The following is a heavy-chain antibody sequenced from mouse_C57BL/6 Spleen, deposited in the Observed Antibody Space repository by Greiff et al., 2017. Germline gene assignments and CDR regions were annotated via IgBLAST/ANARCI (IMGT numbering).Heavy chain of an antibody. Sequence: EVKLVESGGGLVKPGGSLKLSCAASGFTFSDYGMHWVRQAPEKGLEWVAYISSGCSTIYSADPVNGRFTISRDNAKNTLFLQMPSLRSEDTAIEYCARGTTVVATEYFDVWGTGTTVTVSS. D-gene: IGHD1-1*01. CDR3: ARGTTVVATEYFDV. V-gene: IGHV5-17*01. CDR1: GFTFSDYG. CDR2: ISSGCSTI. J-gene: IGHJ1*03.